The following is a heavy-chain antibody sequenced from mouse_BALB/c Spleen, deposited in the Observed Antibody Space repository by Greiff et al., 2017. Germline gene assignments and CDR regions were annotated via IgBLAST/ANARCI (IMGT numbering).Heavy chain of an antibody. CDR3: ARSLLRLGGARDY. D-gene: IGHD1-2*01. J-gene: IGHJ4*01. Sequence: VQLQQSGAELAKPGASVKMSCKASGYTFTSYWMHWVKQRPGQGLEWIGYINPSTGYTEYNQKFKDKATLTADKSSSTAYMQLSSLTSEDSAVYYCARSLLRLGGARDYGGQGTSVTVSS. CDR1: GYTFTSYW. V-gene: IGHV1-7*01. CDR2: INPSTGYT.